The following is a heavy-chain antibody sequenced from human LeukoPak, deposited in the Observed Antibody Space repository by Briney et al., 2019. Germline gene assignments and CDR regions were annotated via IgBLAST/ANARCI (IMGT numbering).Heavy chain of an antibody. CDR2: INGYNGNT. CDR3: ARDGAANIPRFDP. Sequence: ASVKVSCKASGYTFTSYGMSWVRQAPGQGLEWMGWINGYNGNTHYAQKLQGRVTMTTDTSTSTAYMEMRSLRYDDTAVYYSARDGAANIPRFDPWGQGTLVTVSS. V-gene: IGHV1-18*01. J-gene: IGHJ5*02. CDR1: GYTFTSYG. D-gene: IGHD1-26*01.